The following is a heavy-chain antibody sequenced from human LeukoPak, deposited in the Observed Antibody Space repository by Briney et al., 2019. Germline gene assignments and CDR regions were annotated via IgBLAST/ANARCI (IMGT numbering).Heavy chain of an antibody. CDR1: GFTLTNHG. Sequence: GGSLRLSCAVSGFTLTNHGVSWARQAPGKGLEWVSIITGTGGRYYGDSVKGRFILSRDNSKNTVYMQMSSLRAEDTATYYCAKDYCRDGNCPFPFLDSWGQGTLVTVSS. CDR3: AKDYCRDGNCPFPFLDS. J-gene: IGHJ4*02. D-gene: IGHD2-15*01. V-gene: IGHV3-23*01. CDR2: ITGTGGR.